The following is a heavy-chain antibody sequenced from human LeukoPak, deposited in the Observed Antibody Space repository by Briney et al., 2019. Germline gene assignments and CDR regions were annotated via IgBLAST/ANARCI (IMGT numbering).Heavy chain of an antibody. J-gene: IGHJ4*02. CDR3: ARQILFHSERWLKFFDY. CDR2: IYTSGST. D-gene: IGHD5-24*01. V-gene: IGHV4-4*07. Sequence: PSETLSLTCTVSGGSISSYYWSWIRQPAGKGLEWIGRIYTSGSTNYNPSLKSRVTISVDTSKNQFSLKLSSVTAADTAVYYCARQILFHSERWLKFFDYWGQGTLVTVSS. CDR1: GGSISSYY.